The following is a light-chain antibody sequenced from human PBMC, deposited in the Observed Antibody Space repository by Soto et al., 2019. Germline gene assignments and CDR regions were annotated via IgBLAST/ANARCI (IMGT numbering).Light chain of an antibody. J-gene: IGLJ2*01. CDR3: AAWDDSLNGVV. CDR1: SSNIGSNT. V-gene: IGLV1-44*01. CDR2: TDN. Sequence: QSVLTQPPSASATPGQRVTISCSGSSSNIGSNTVNWYKQLPSTAPKLLIYTDNQRPSGVPDRFSGSKSGTSASLAISGLQSAEEADYYCAAWDDSLNGVVFGGGTKVTVL.